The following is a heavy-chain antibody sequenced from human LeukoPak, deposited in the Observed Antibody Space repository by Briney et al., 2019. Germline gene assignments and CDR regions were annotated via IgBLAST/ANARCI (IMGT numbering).Heavy chain of an antibody. J-gene: IGHJ4*02. CDR3: ARLPYQGSSLDY. CDR2: IYYSGST. Sequence: SETLSLTCTVSGGSINNYYWSWIRQPPGKGLEWIGYIYYSGSTNYNPSLKSRVTISVDTSKNQFSLRLSSVTAADTAMYYCARLPYQGSSLDYWGQGTLVTVSS. V-gene: IGHV4-59*01. CDR1: GGSINNYY.